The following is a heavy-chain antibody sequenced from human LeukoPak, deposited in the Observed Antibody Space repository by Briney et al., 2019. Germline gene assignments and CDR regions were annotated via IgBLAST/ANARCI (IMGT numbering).Heavy chain of an antibody. Sequence: ASVKVSCKASGYTFTSYDINWVRQATGQGLEWMGWINPNSGNTGYAQKFQGRVTMTRNTSISTAYMELSSLRSEDTAVYYCARTQGLSGITMVRGVIVPFDYWGQGTLVTVSS. J-gene: IGHJ4*02. CDR1: GYTFTSYD. D-gene: IGHD3-10*01. V-gene: IGHV1-8*01. CDR3: ARTQGLSGITMVRGVIVPFDY. CDR2: INPNSGNT.